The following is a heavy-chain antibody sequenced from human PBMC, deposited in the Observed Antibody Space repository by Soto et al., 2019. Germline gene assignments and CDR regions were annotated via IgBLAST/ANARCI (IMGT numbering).Heavy chain of an antibody. J-gene: IGHJ4*02. CDR1: GFTFTNYA. CDR2: ISYDGNNK. Sequence: QVPLVESGGGVVQPGRSLRLSCAASGFTFTNYAMHWVRQAPGKGLEWVALISYDGNNKYYADSVKGRFAISRDDSKSALHLLMNSLRPDDRAVYYCARDRGSGYFDYWGQGSLVTVSA. CDR3: ARDRGSGYFDY. V-gene: IGHV3-30*09. D-gene: IGHD3-22*01.